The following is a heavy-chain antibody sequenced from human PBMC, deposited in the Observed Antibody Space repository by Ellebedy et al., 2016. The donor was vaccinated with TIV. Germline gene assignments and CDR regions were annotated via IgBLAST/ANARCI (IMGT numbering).Heavy chain of an antibody. CDR2: INPDSGDT. CDR1: GYTFIAHY. CDR3: ARVHRGSVPDF. D-gene: IGHD5-12*01. Sequence: ASVKVSCKASGYTFIAHYMHWVRQAPGQGLEWMGWINPDSGDTSFAQKFQGRVTLTSDTSRNTVYMDMSGLSSDDAAVYYCARVHRGSVPDFWGQGTLVTVSS. J-gene: IGHJ4*02. V-gene: IGHV1-2*02.